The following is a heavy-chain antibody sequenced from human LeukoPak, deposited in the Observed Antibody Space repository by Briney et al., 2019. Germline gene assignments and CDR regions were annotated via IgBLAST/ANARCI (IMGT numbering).Heavy chain of an antibody. CDR1: GFTFSSYG. Sequence: PGGSLRLSWAASGFTFSSYGMHWVRQAPGKGLEWVAVISYDGSNKYYADSVKGRFTISRDNSKNTLYLQMNSLRAEDTAVYYCANLIRGGAFDIWGQGTMVTVSS. J-gene: IGHJ3*02. V-gene: IGHV3-30*18. CDR2: ISYDGSNK. CDR3: ANLIRGGAFDI.